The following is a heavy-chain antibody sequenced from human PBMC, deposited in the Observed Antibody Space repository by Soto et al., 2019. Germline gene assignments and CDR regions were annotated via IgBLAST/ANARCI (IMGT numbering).Heavy chain of an antibody. J-gene: IGHJ4*02. CDR1: GFTFSSYA. Sequence: GGSLRLSCAASGFTFSSYAMSWVRQAPGKGLEWVSAISGSGGSTYYADSVKGRFTISRDNSKNTLYLQMNSLRAEDTAVYYCAKGPPFIVVVVAAHFDYWGQGTLVTVSS. CDR3: AKGPPFIVVVVAAHFDY. CDR2: ISGSGGST. V-gene: IGHV3-23*01. D-gene: IGHD2-15*01.